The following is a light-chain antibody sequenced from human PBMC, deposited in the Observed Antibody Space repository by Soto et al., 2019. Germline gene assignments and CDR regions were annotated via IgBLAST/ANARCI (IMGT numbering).Light chain of an antibody. CDR3: TSYTSSNTHV. CDR1: SSDVGGYNY. V-gene: IGLV2-14*01. Sequence: QSALTQPASVSGSPGQSITISCTGTSSDVGGYNYVSWLQQHPGKVPKLIIYDVSSRPSGVSNRFSGSKSGNTASLTISGLQAEDEADYYCTSYTSSNTHVFGGGTKATVL. J-gene: IGLJ1*01. CDR2: DVS.